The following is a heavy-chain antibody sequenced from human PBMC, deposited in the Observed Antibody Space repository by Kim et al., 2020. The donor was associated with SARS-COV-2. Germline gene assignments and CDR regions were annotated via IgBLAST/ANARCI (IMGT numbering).Heavy chain of an antibody. J-gene: IGHJ4*02. Sequence: GGSLRLSCAASGFTFSSYAMSWVRQAPGKGLEWVSAISGSGGSTYYADSVKGRFTISRDNSKNTLYLQMNSLRAEDTAVYYCAKEGVAEDGYNPAENFDYWGQGTLVTVSP. CDR1: GFTFSSYA. D-gene: IGHD5-12*01. CDR3: AKEGVAEDGYNPAENFDY. CDR2: ISGSGGST. V-gene: IGHV3-23*01.